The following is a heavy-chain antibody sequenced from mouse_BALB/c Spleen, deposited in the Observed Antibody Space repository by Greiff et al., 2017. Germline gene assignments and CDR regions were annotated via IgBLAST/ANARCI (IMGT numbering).Heavy chain of an antibody. CDR3: ARGYYGYDEGYAMDY. V-gene: IGHV5-6-5*01. D-gene: IGHD2-2*01. CDR2: ISSGGST. Sequence: DVKLVESGGGLVKPGGSLKLSCAASGFTFSSYAMSWVRQTPEKRLEWVASISSGGSTYYPDSVKGRFTISRDNARNILYLQMSSLRSEDTAMYYCARGYYGYDEGYAMDYWGQGTSVTVSS. CDR1: GFTFSSYA. J-gene: IGHJ4*01.